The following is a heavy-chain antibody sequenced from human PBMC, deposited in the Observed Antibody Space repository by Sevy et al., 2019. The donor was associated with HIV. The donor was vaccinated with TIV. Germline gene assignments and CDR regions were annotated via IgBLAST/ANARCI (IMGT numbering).Heavy chain of an antibody. CDR2: IKSETDGGTT. CDR1: DFTLNKAW. J-gene: IGHJ4*02. D-gene: IGHD5-12*01. Sequence: GGSLRLSCAASDFTLNKAWMNWVRQAPGKGLEWVGRIKSETDGGTTDYAEPVKGRFSISRDDSKNTLYLQMNSLKIEDTAVYYCSMEDGYNYFDYWGQGALVTVSS. V-gene: IGHV3-15*07. CDR3: SMEDGYNYFDY.